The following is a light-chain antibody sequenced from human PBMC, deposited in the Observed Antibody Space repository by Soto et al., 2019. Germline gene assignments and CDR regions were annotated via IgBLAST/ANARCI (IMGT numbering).Light chain of an antibody. CDR1: QSSSNS. J-gene: IGKJ2*01. CDR3: QQTFSPPYT. CDR2: VAS. V-gene: IGKV1-39*01. Sequence: DIQMTQSLSSLSASVGDTVTITCRASQSSSNSLSWYQQKPGKAPKFLIYVASTLQRGVPSRFSGSGSGTDFTLTISRLQPEDVATYYWQQTFSPPYTFGQGTKLVIK.